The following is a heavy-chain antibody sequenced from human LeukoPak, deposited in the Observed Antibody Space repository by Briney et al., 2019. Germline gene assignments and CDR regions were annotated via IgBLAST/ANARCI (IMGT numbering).Heavy chain of an antibody. J-gene: IGHJ6*03. CDR2: IYYSGST. D-gene: IGHD3/OR15-3a*01. CDR3: ARSKRTLGHYYYVDV. CDR1: GGSISSGGYY. Sequence: SETLSLTCTVSGGSISSGGYYWSWIRQHPGKGLEWIGYIYYSGSTYYNPSLKSRVTISVDTSKNQFSLKLSSVTAADTAVYYCARSKRTLGHYYYVDVWGKGTTVTVSS. V-gene: IGHV4-31*03.